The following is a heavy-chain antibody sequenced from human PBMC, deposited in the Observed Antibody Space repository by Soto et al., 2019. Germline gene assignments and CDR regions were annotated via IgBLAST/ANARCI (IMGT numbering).Heavy chain of an antibody. D-gene: IGHD2-2*01. CDR3: AKDLAPTTIIVLVPGSIDY. V-gene: IGHV3-30*18. J-gene: IGHJ4*02. Sequence: PGGSLRLSCAASGFTFSSYGMHWVRQAPGKGLEWVAVISYDGSNKYYADSVKGRFTISRDNSKNTLYLQMNSLRAEDTAVYYCAKDLAPTTIIVLVPGSIDYWGQGTLVTVSS. CDR1: GFTFSSYG. CDR2: ISYDGSNK.